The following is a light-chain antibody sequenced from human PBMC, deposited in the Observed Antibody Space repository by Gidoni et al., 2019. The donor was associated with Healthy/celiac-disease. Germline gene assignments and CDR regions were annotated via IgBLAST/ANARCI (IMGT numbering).Light chain of an antibody. Sequence: TISCTGTSSDVGGYNYVSWYQQHPGKAPKLMIYDVSNRPSGVSNRFSGSKSGNTASLTISGLQAEDEADYYCSSYTSSSTLWVFGGGTKLTVL. V-gene: IGLV2-14*03. CDR3: SSYTSSSTLWV. CDR1: SSDVGGYNY. J-gene: IGLJ3*02. CDR2: DVS.